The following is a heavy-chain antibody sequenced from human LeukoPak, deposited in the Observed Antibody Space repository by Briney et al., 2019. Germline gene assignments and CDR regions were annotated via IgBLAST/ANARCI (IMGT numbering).Heavy chain of an antibody. Sequence: PGGSLRLSCAASGFTFASFAMYWVRQAPGRGLEWVASISYDGRDKYYVDSVKGRFFISKDSSMSTLYLDMNSLRTEDTALYYCVRDLYSRSPYFDVWGQGTLVTVSS. CDR2: ISYDGRDK. CDR1: GFTFASFA. CDR3: VRDLYSRSPYFDV. V-gene: IGHV3-30*03. D-gene: IGHD2-21*01. J-gene: IGHJ4*02.